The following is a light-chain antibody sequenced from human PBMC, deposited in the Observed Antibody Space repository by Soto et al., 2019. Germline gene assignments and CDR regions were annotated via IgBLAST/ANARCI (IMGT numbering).Light chain of an antibody. V-gene: IGKV3-15*01. CDR2: RAS. Sequence: SVLTQSPGTLSLSPGERATLSCRASQNIYSNIAWYQQRPGQAPRLLIYRASTRATGVPARFSGSGSGTEFTLTISSLQSEDFTVYSCLQYHNLWAFGQGTKV. CDR1: QNIYSN. CDR3: LQYHNLWA. J-gene: IGKJ1*01.